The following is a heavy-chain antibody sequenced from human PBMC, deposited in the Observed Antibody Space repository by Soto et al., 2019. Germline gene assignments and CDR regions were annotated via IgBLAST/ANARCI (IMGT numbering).Heavy chain of an antibody. J-gene: IGHJ5*02. Sequence: SETLSLTCAVYGGPFSGYYWSWIRQPPGKGLEWIGEINHSGSTNYNPSLKSRVTISVDTSKNQFSLKLSSVTAADTAVYYCARGYTRYSSSLNWFDPWGQGTLVTVSS. CDR2: INHSGST. V-gene: IGHV4-34*01. CDR1: GGPFSGYY. D-gene: IGHD6-13*01. CDR3: ARGYTRYSSSLNWFDP.